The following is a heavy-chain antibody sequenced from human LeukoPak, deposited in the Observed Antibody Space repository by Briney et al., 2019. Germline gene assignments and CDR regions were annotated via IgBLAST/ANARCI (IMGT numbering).Heavy chain of an antibody. CDR2: IIPIFGTA. CDR3: AHANCSGGSCADAFDI. J-gene: IGHJ3*02. V-gene: IGHV1-69*06. Sequence: ASVKVSRKASGGTFSSYAISWVRQAPGQGLEWMGGIIPIFGTANYAQKFQGRVTITADKSTSTAYMELSSLRSEDTAVYYCAHANCSGGSCADAFDIWGQGTMVTVSS. CDR1: GGTFSSYA. D-gene: IGHD2-15*01.